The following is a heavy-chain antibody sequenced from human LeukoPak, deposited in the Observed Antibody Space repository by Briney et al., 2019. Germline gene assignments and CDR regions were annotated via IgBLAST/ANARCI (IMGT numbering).Heavy chain of an antibody. CDR3: AKGLPALDY. CDR2: LSGSGDTT. CDR1: GLIFSSYA. J-gene: IGHJ4*02. Sequence: GGSLRLSCAASGLIFSSYAMTWVRQAPGKGLEWVSGLSGSGDTTYYADSVKGRFTISRDNSKNTLYLQMNSLRAEDTAVYYCAKGLPALDYWGQGTLVTVSS. V-gene: IGHV3-23*01.